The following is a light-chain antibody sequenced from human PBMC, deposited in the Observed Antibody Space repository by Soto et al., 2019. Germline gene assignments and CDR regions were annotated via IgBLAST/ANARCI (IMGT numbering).Light chain of an antibody. J-gene: IGKJ5*01. CDR3: QQRSNWPPT. CDR2: DAS. Sequence: EVVLTQSPDTLSLPPGERTTLSCRASQSISSSLAWYQQKPGQAPRLLIYDASNRATGIPARFSGSGSGTDFTLTISSLEPEDFAVYYCQQRSNWPPTFGQGTRLEIK. V-gene: IGKV3-11*01. CDR1: QSISSS.